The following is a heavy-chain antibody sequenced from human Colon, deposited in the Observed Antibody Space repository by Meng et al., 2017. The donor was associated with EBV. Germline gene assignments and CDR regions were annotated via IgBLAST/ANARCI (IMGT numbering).Heavy chain of an antibody. J-gene: IGHJ4*02. D-gene: IGHD5-18*01. CDR2: IYHSGST. V-gene: IGHV4-4*02. CDR1: GGSISSVYW. Sequence: GRLQACGPGLCKPSEALFLTCAGSGGSISSVYWWTWVRQSPGKGLEWIGEIYHSGSTNYNPSLKSRVTISVDKSKNQFSLKLTSVTAADTAVYYCARGGYYSFDYWGQRTLVTVSS. CDR3: ARGGYYSFDY.